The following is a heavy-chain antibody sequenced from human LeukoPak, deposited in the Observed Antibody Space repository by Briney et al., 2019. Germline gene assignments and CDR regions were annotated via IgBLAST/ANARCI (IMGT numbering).Heavy chain of an antibody. J-gene: IGHJ4*02. Sequence: SETLSLTCTVSGVSISSSNSYWGWIRQPPGKGLEWIGSIYYSGNTYYNASLKSQVSISIDTSKNQFSLKVTSVTAADTAMYYCARQTGSGLFILPGGQGTLVTVSS. CDR2: IYYSGNT. CDR3: ARQTGSGLFILP. CDR1: GVSISSSNSY. V-gene: IGHV4-39*01. D-gene: IGHD3/OR15-3a*01.